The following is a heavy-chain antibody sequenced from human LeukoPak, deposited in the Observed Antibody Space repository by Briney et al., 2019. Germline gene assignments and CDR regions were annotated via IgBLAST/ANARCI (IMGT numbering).Heavy chain of an antibody. Sequence: SETLSLTCTVSGGSISSYYWSWIRQPPGKGLEWIGYIYYSGSTNYNPSLKSRVTISVDTSKNQFSLKLSPVTAADTAVYYCARAGPDVAAAGTAAYYYYMDVWGKGTTVTISS. D-gene: IGHD6-13*01. CDR3: ARAGPDVAAAGTAAYYYYMDV. V-gene: IGHV4-59*01. CDR1: GGSISSYY. CDR2: IYYSGST. J-gene: IGHJ6*03.